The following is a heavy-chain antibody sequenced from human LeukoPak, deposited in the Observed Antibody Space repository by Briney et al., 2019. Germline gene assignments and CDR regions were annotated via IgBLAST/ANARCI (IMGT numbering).Heavy chain of an antibody. CDR1: GFTFSSYA. Sequence: TGGSLRLSCVASGFTFSSYAMHWVRQTPGKGLEYVSGINSNGGSTHYANSVRGRFTISRDNSKHTLYLQMGSLRTEDMAVYYCARAATVTAESALGYWGQGTLVTVSS. CDR2: INSNGGST. D-gene: IGHD4-17*01. V-gene: IGHV3-64*01. J-gene: IGHJ4*02. CDR3: ARAATVTAESALGY.